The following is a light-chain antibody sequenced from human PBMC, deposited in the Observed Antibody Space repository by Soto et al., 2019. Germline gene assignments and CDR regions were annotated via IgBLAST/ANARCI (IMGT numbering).Light chain of an antibody. CDR1: QSISRY. CDR3: QHYVERSPIT. J-gene: IGKJ5*01. Sequence: IVLTQSPGTLSLSPGERTTLSFRASQSISRYLAWYQQKPGQGPRLLIYGASSRATGTPDRFSGSGSGTDFTLTISRLESEDFALYYCQHYVERSPITFGQGTRLEIK. V-gene: IGKV3-20*01. CDR2: GAS.